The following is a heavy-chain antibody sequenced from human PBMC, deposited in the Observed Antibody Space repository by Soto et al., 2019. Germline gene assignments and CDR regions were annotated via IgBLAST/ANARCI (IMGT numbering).Heavy chain of an antibody. CDR3: ARDNFWSGYSGDSYYYYGMDV. V-gene: IGHV1-46*02. CDR1: GYTFYSYY. J-gene: IGHJ6*02. D-gene: IGHD3-3*01. Sequence: ASVKVSCKASGYTFYSYYMHWVRQATGQGLEWMGIINPSGGSTSYAQKFQGRVTMTRDTSTSTVYMELSGLRSEDTAVYYCARDNFWSGYSGDSYYYYGMDVWGQGTTVTVSS. CDR2: INPSGGST.